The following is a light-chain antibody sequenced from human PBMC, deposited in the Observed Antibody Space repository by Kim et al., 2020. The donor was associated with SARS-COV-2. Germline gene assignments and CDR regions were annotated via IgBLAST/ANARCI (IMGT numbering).Light chain of an antibody. CDR2: GAS. CDR1: QSVSSN. V-gene: IGKV3-15*01. CDR3: HQYNDWPPLT. J-gene: IGKJ4*01. Sequence: EIVMTQSPATLSVSPGERATLSCRASQSVSSNLACYQQKPGQAPRLLIYGASTRAPGIPARFSGSGSGTDFTLTIYSLQSEDFAVYYCHQYNDWPPLTVGGGTKLEI.